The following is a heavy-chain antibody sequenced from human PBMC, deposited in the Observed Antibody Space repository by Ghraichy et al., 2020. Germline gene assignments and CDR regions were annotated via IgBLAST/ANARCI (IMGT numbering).Heavy chain of an antibody. Sequence: SQTLSLTCTVSGGSISSGDYYWSWIRQPPGKGLEWIGYIYYSGSTYYNPSLKSRVTISVDTSKNQFSLKLSSVTAADTAVYYCARVGPLYDILTGYTLEYFQHWGQGTLVTVSS. J-gene: IGHJ1*01. CDR3: ARVGPLYDILTGYTLEYFQH. V-gene: IGHV4-30-4*01. D-gene: IGHD3-9*01. CDR1: GGSISSGDYY. CDR2: IYYSGST.